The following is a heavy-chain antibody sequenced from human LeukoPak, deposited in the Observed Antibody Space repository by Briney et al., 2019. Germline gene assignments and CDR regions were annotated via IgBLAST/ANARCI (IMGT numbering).Heavy chain of an antibody. CDR1: GFTFSTFG. Sequence: PGGSLRLSCAASGFAASGFTFSTFGLHRVRQAPGKGLEWVAFIRYDGSNKYYADSVKGRFTISRDNSKNTLYLQMNSLRAEDTAVYYCAKDRTSYCSSTSCYSFDYWGQGTLVTVSS. CDR2: IRYDGSNK. V-gene: IGHV3-30*02. CDR3: AKDRTSYCSSTSCYSFDY. D-gene: IGHD2-2*01. J-gene: IGHJ4*02.